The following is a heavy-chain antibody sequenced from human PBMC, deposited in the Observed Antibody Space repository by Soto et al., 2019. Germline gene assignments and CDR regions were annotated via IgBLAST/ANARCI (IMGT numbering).Heavy chain of an antibody. CDR1: GGSISSGGYY. V-gene: IGHV4-31*03. J-gene: IGHJ6*02. CDR3: ARDANDYGDYVGYYYYGMDV. D-gene: IGHD4-17*01. Sequence: SETLSLTCTVSGGSISSGGYYWSWIRQQPGKGLVWTGYIYYSGSTYYNPSLKSRVTISVDTSKNQFSLKLSSVTAADTAVYYCARDANDYGDYVGYYYYGMDVWGQGTTVTVSS. CDR2: IYYSGST.